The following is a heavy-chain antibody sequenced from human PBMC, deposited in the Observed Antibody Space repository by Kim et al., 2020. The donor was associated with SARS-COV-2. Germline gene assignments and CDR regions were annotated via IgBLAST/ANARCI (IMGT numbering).Heavy chain of an antibody. Sequence: GGSLRLSCAASGFTFSNAWMSWVRQAPGKGLEWVGRIKSKTDGGTTDYAAPVKGRFTISRDDSKNTLYLQMNSLKTEDTAVYYCTTDPLKYYYGSGSYYDAYYFDYWGKGTLVTVSS. V-gene: IGHV3-15*01. CDR2: IKSKTDGGTT. CDR3: TTDPLKYYYGSGSYYDAYYFDY. J-gene: IGHJ4*02. D-gene: IGHD3-10*01. CDR1: GFTFSNAW.